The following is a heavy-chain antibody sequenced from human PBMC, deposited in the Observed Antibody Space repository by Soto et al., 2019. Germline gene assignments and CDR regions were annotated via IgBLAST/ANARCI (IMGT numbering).Heavy chain of an antibody. CDR3: ARHARTERGMDV. J-gene: IGHJ6*02. CDR2: IYYSGST. V-gene: IGHV4-39*01. Sequence: SETLSLTCTVSGGSISSSSYYWGWIRQPPGKGLEWIGSIYYSGSTYYNPSLKSRVTISVDTSKNQFSLKLSSVTAADTAVYYCARHARTERGMDVRGQGTTVTVSS. D-gene: IGHD1-1*01. CDR1: GGSISSSSYY.